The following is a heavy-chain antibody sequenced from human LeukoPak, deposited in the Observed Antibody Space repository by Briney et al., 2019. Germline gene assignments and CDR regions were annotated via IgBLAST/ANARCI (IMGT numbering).Heavy chain of an antibody. CDR2: INPSGGST. CDR3: ARSMVRGVTTLSYYYYYMDV. CDR1: GYTFTSYY. Sequence: ASVKVSCKASGYTFTSYYMHWVRQAPGQGLEWMGIINPSGGSTSYAQKFQGRVTMTRDTSTSTVYMELSSLRSEDTAVYYCARSMVRGVTTLSYYYYYMDVWGKGTTVTISS. D-gene: IGHD3-10*01. V-gene: IGHV1-46*01. J-gene: IGHJ6*03.